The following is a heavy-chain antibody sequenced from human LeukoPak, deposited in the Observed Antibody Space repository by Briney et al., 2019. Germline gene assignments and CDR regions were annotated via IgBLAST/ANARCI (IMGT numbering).Heavy chain of an antibody. CDR2: INQDGSEK. J-gene: IGHJ4*02. CDR1: RFTPTSFW. Sequence: VGTLRPSCAPSRFTPTSFWMTSVPHAPVTRLESETNINQDGSEKYYVDSVKGRFTISRDNAKNSVYLQMNSLRAEDTAVYYCARDGGVSGYDLLDYWGQGTLVTVSS. D-gene: IGHD5-12*01. V-gene: IGHV3-7*01. CDR3: ARDGGVSGYDLLDY.